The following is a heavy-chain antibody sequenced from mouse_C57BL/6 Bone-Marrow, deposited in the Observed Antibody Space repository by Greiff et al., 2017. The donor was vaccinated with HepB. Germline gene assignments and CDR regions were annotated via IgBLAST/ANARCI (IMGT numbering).Heavy chain of an antibody. V-gene: IGHV1-18*01. CDR1: GYTFTDYN. CDR3: AREELGRAWFAY. D-gene: IGHD4-1*01. CDR2: INPNNGGT. Sequence: VQLKESGPELVKPGASVKIPCKASGYTFTDYNMDWVKQSHGKSLEWIGDINPNNGGTIYNQKFKGKATLTVDKSSSTAYMELRSLTSEDTAVYYCAREELGRAWFAYWGQGTLVTVSA. J-gene: IGHJ3*01.